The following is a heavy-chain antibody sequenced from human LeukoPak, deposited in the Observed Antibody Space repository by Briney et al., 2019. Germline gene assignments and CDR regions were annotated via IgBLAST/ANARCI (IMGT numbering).Heavy chain of an antibody. D-gene: IGHD3-3*01. CDR3: ATHPPLRFLEWLFPFDY. CDR1: GYTFTSYD. J-gene: IGHJ4*02. Sequence: ASVKVSCKASGYTFTSYDINWVRQATGQGLEWMGWMNPNSGNTGYAQKFQGRVTMTRNTSISTAYMELSSMRSEDTAVYYCATHPPLRFLEWLFPFDYWGQGTLVSVSS. V-gene: IGHV1-8*01. CDR2: MNPNSGNT.